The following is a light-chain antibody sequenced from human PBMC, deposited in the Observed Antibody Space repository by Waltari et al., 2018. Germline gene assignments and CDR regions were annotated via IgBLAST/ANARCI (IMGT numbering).Light chain of an antibody. CDR2: DKN. J-gene: IGLJ2*01. V-gene: IGLV3-19*01. CDR3: HSRDASGVGGS. Sequence: SSELTQDPAVSVAMGQTVRITCQGDSPRSYYASGYQQRPGQAPRLVMYDKNNRPSGVPDRFSGSSSHNTASLTITGAQAEDEASYYCHSRDASGVGGSFGGGTKLTVL. CDR1: SPRSYY.